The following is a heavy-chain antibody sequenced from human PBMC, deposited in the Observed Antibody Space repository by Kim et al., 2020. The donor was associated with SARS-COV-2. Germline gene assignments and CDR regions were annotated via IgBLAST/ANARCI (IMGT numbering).Heavy chain of an antibody. CDR3: ARDARDSSGFYAFDI. Sequence: SVKVSCKASGGTFSSYAISWVRQAPGQGLEWMGGIIPIFGTANYAQKFQGRVTITADESTSTAYMELSSLRSEDTAVYYCARDARDSSGFYAFDIWGQGTMVTVSS. D-gene: IGHD3-22*01. J-gene: IGHJ3*02. CDR2: IIPIFGTA. CDR1: GGTFSSYA. V-gene: IGHV1-69*13.